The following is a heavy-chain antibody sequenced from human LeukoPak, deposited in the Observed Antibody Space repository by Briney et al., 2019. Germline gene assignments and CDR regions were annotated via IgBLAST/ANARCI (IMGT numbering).Heavy chain of an antibody. D-gene: IGHD3-16*02. V-gene: IGHV4-39*07. CDR3: AREKLHNYVWGTYRQDYYMDV. CDR2: IYDSGST. J-gene: IGHJ6*03. Sequence: SETLSLTCSIVSGGSISSSSYYWGWIRQPPGKGLEWIGSIYDSGSTYYNPSLKSRVTISVDTSKNQFSLKLSSVTAADTAVYYCAREKLHNYVWGTYRQDYYMDVWGIGTTFTVSS. CDR1: GGSISSSSYY.